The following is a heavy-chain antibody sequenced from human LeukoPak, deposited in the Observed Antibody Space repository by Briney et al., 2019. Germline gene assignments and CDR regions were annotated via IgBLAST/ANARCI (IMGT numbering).Heavy chain of an antibody. CDR2: FDPEDGET. CDR1: GYTLTELS. J-gene: IGHJ4*02. D-gene: IGHD3-22*01. Sequence: GASVKVSCKVSGYTLTELSMHWVRQAPGKGLEWMGGFDPEDGETIYAQKFQGRVTMTEDTSTGTAYMELSSLRSEDTAVYYCATSKPPYSSGSFDYWGQGTLVTVSS. V-gene: IGHV1-24*01. CDR3: ATSKPPYSSGSFDY.